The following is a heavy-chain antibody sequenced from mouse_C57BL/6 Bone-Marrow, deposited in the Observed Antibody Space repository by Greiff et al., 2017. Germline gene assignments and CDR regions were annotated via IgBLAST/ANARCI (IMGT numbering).Heavy chain of an antibody. CDR3: TRSNGPYYFDY. Sequence: GPGLEWIGAIYPGNSDTSYNQKFKGKAKLTAVTSASTAYMELSSLTNEDSAVYYCTRSNGPYYFDYWGQGTTLTVSS. J-gene: IGHJ2*01. V-gene: IGHV1-5*01. D-gene: IGHD3-1*01. CDR2: IYPGNSDT.